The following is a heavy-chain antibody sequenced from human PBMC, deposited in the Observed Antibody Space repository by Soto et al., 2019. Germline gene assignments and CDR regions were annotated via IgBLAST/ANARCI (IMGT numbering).Heavy chain of an antibody. Sequence: GGSLILSCAASGFTFSNYGMNWVLQAPGKGLEWVAVISYDGSNKYYADSVKGRFTISRDNSKNTLYLQMNSLRAEDTAVYYCAKVSSSWYAGFFDLWGQGTLVTVSS. CDR3: AKVSSSWYAGFFDL. CDR1: GFTFSNYG. V-gene: IGHV3-30*18. D-gene: IGHD6-13*01. CDR2: ISYDGSNK. J-gene: IGHJ4*02.